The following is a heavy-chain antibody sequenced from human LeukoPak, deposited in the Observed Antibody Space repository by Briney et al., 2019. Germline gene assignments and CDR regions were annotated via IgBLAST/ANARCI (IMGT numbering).Heavy chain of an antibody. J-gene: IGHJ4*02. Sequence: PSETLSLTCAVYGGSFSGYYWSWIRQPPGKGLEWIGYIYYSGSTYYNPSLKSRVTISVDTSKNQFSLKLSSVTAADTAVYYCAREPIRRGGFYYFDYWGQGTLVTVSS. V-gene: IGHV4-30-4*08. D-gene: IGHD5-12*01. CDR3: AREPIRRGGFYYFDY. CDR2: IYYSGST. CDR1: GGSFSGYY.